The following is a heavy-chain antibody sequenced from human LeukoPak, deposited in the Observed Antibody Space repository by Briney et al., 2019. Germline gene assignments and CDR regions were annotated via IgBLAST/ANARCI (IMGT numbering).Heavy chain of an antibody. Sequence: GGSLRLSFSASGFTFSNAWMSWVRQAPGKGLEWVGRIKSKTDGGTTDYAAPVKGRFTISRDDSKNTLYLQMNSLKTEDTAVYYCTTESYYYDSSGYFFPPDYWGQGTLVTVSS. CDR2: IKSKTDGGTT. J-gene: IGHJ4*02. D-gene: IGHD3-22*01. V-gene: IGHV3-15*01. CDR1: GFTFSNAW. CDR3: TTESYYYDSSGYFFPPDY.